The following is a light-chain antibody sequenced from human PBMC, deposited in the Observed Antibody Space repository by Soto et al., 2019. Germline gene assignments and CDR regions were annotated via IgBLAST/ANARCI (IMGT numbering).Light chain of an antibody. CDR1: SSDVGGYNY. J-gene: IGLJ1*01. Sequence: QSALTQPASVSGSPGQSITLSCTGTSSDVGGYNYVSWYQQHPGKAPKLMIYEVSNRPSGVSDRVSGSKSGNTASLTISGLQAEDEADYYCSSYTSSSTPYVFGTGTKLTVL. V-gene: IGLV2-14*01. CDR3: SSYTSSSTPYV. CDR2: EVS.